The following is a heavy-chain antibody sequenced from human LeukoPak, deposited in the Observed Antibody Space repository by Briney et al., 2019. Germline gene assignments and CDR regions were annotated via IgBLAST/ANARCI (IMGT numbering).Heavy chain of an antibody. CDR2: ISAYNGNT. V-gene: IGHV1-18*01. CDR1: GYTFTSYG. J-gene: IGHJ6*03. Sequence: ASVRVSCKASGYTFTSYGISWVRQAPGQGREWMGWISAYNGNTNYAQKLQGRGTMTTDTSTSTAYMELRSLRSDDTAVYYCARRGVAARRGYMDVWGKGTTVTVSS. D-gene: IGHD6-6*01. CDR3: ARRGVAARRGYMDV.